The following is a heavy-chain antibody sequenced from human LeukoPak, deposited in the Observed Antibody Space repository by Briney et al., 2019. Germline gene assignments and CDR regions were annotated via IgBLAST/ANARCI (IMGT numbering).Heavy chain of an antibody. CDR3: ARIHPLDNRNDAFDI. D-gene: IGHD1-1*01. V-gene: IGHV4-59*12. CDR2: IYYSGST. CDR1: GGSISSYY. Sequence: PSETLSLTCTVSGGSISSYYWSWIRQPPGKGLEWIGYIYYSGSTYYNPSLKSRVTISVDTSKNQFSLKLSSVTAADTAVYYCARIHPLDNRNDAFDIWGQGTMVTVSS. J-gene: IGHJ3*02.